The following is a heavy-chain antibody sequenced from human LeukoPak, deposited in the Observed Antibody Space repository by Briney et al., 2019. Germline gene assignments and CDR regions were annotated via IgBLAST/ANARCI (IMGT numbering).Heavy chain of an antibody. D-gene: IGHD1-26*01. CDR1: GFTFSGSA. J-gene: IGHJ6*03. V-gene: IGHV3-73*01. CDR2: IRSKANNYAT. Sequence: PGGSLRLSCAASGFTFSGSAMHWVRQASGKGLEWVGRIRSKANNYATAYAASVKGRFTISRDDSKNTAYLQMNSLKTEDTAVYYCTARYSGTGGGYYYYMDVWGKGTTVTVSS. CDR3: TARYSGTGGGYYYYMDV.